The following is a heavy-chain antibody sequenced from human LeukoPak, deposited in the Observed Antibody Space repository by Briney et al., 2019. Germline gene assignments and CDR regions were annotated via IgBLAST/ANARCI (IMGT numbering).Heavy chain of an antibody. J-gene: IGHJ4*02. V-gene: IGHV4-61*01. CDR2: ISYRGSP. CDR1: GGSVSSDSYY. Sequence: PSETLSLTCTVSGGSVSSDSYYWNWIRQPPGKGLEWIGYISYRGSPNYNPSLKTRVTISVDTSKNQFSLKLSSVTAAGTAVYYCAREIYGGPDYWGQGSLVTVSS. CDR3: AREIYGGPDY. D-gene: IGHD4-23*01.